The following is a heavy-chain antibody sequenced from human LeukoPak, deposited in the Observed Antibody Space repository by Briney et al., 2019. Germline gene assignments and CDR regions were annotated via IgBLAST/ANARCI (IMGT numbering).Heavy chain of an antibody. D-gene: IGHD2-2*01. V-gene: IGHV3-21*01. CDR1: GFTFSSYS. CDR3: ASIVVPAAMRDY. Sequence: GGSLRLSCAASGFTFSSYSMNWVRQAPGKGLEWVSSISSSSSYIYYADSVKGRFTISRDNAKNSLYLQMNSLRAEDTAVYYCASIVVPAAMRDYWGQGTLVTVSS. J-gene: IGHJ4*02. CDR2: ISSSSSYI.